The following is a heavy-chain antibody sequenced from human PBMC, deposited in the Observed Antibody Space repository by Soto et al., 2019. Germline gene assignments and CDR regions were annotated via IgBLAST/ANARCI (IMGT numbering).Heavy chain of an antibody. V-gene: IGHV1-69*01. CDR3: ARSVYYYDSSDPQDDAIDI. J-gene: IGHJ3*02. D-gene: IGHD3-22*01. CDR2: IIPIFGTA. Sequence: LRRDSIRGLRQATGRGLEWLGGIIPIFGTANYAPKFQGRVTITADASTRTAYMELSSLSSEDTAVYYCARSVYYYDSSDPQDDAIDIWAPGTTVTVS. CDR1: LRRDS.